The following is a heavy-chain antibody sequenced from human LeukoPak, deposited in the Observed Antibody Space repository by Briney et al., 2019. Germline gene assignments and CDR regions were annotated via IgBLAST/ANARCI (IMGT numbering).Heavy chain of an antibody. CDR3: ARDRGYFSY. D-gene: IGHD2-15*01. V-gene: IGHV3-48*03. J-gene: IGHJ4*02. CDR2: ISSSGSAI. Sequence: GGSLRLSCAASGFTFSSYEMNWVRQAPGKGLDWVSYISSSGSAIYYADSVKGRFTISRDNAKNSVYLQMSSLRDEDTAVYYCARDRGYFSYWGQGTLVTVSS. CDR1: GFTFSSYE.